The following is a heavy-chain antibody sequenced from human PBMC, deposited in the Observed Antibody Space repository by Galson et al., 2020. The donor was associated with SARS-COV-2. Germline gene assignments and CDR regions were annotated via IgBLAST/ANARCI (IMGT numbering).Heavy chain of an antibody. CDR2: ISYDGSNK. CDR1: GFTFSSYG. Sequence: GGSLRLSCAASGFTFSSYGMHWVRQAPGKGLEWVAVISYDGSNKYYADSVKGRFTISRDNSKNTLYLQMNSLRAEDTAVYYCAKDGYYSSSWYWSWFDPWGQGTLVTVSS. CDR3: AKDGYYSSSWYWSWFDP. J-gene: IGHJ5*02. D-gene: IGHD6-13*01. V-gene: IGHV3-30*18.